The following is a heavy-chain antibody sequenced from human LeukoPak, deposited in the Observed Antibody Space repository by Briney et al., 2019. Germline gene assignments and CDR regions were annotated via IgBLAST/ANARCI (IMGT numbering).Heavy chain of an antibody. J-gene: IGHJ3*01. CDR3: AKAIRLAVAGSGNAFDL. D-gene: IGHD6-19*01. CDR2: ISWNSGSI. Sequence: GGFLRLACAASGFTYDDYAMHWVRQVPGKGLEWVSGISWNSGSIDYGDSVKGRFTITRDNAKNSLYLQMNSLRPEDTALYYCAKAIRLAVAGSGNAFDLWGQGTMVTVSS. CDR1: GFTYDDYA. V-gene: IGHV3-9*01.